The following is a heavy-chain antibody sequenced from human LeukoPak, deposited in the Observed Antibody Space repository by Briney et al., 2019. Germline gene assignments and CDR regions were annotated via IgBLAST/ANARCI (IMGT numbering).Heavy chain of an antibody. CDR1: GFTFSSYS. CDR3: ARDWDYDILTGYSPEGY. CDR2: ISSSSSYI. J-gene: IGHJ4*02. Sequence: GGSLRLSCAASGFTFSSYSMNWVRQAPGKGLEWVSSISSSSSYIYYADSVKGRFTISRDNAKNSLYLQMNSLRAEDTAVYYCARDWDYDILTGYSPEGYWGQGTLVTVSS. V-gene: IGHV3-21*01. D-gene: IGHD3-9*01.